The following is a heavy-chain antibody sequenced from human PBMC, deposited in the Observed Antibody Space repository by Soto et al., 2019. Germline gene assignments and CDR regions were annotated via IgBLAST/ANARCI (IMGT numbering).Heavy chain of an antibody. CDR1: GFSLANYP. V-gene: IGHV3-48*02. D-gene: IGHD6-19*01. CDR3: AKGPHTNVGWPYYFES. J-gene: IGHJ4*02. Sequence: GGSLRLSCVASGFSLANYPMNWVRQTPGKGLEWISYSSPRGDTIYYADSVEGRFTISRDNARNSLPLHMSSLRDEDSALYYCAKGPHTNVGWPYYFESWGQGVPVTVSS. CDR2: SSPRGDTI.